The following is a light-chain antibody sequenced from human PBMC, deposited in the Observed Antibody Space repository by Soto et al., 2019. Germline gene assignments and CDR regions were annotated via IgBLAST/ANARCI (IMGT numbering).Light chain of an antibody. J-gene: IGKJ4*01. CDR2: AAS. Sequence: DLQMTQSPSSLSASVGDKVTITCRASRDISDYLNWFQHKPGRAPKLLIYAASTLQVGVPTRFRGSGSAFGTNYTLTSISLQPDDSATFYCQQSYSPPLAFGGGTRVES. CDR1: RDISDY. CDR3: QQSYSPPLA. V-gene: IGKV1-39*01.